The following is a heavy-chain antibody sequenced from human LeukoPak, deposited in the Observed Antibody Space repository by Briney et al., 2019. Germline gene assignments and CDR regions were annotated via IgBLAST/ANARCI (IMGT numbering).Heavy chain of an antibody. CDR1: GASISDYY. CDR2: IYATET. CDR3: ARVTRYFDWLSKAGPTPYYYYYYMDV. V-gene: IGHV4-4*07. J-gene: IGHJ6*03. Sequence: KSSETLSLTCNVSGASISDYYWSWIRQSAGKGLEWIGRIYATETDFNPSLKSRLTMSIDTSKNQFSLKLSSVTAADTAVYNCARVTRYFDWLSKAGPTPYYYYYYMDVWGKGTTVTVSS. D-gene: IGHD3-9*01.